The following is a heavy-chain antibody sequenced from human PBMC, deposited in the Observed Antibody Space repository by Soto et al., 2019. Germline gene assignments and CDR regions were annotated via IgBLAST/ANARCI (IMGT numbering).Heavy chain of an antibody. D-gene: IGHD3-3*01. V-gene: IGHV4-59*01. J-gene: IGHJ5*02. CDR1: GGSISSYY. CDR2: IYYSGGT. CDR3: ARGGAGYDFWSGYYEGDNWFDP. Sequence: PSETLSLTCTVSGGSISSYYWSWIRQPPGKGLEWIGYIYYSGGTNYNPPLKSRVTISVDTSKNQFSLKLSSVTAADTAVYYCARGGAGYDFWSGYYEGDNWFDPWGQGTLVTVSS.